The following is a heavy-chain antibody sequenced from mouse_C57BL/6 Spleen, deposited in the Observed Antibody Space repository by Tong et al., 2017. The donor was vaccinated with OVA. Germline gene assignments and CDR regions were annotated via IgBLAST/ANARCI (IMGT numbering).Heavy chain of an antibody. D-gene: IGHD1-1*01. Sequence: EVQLQESGGGLVQPGGSLKLSCAASGFTFSDYGMAWVRQAPRKGPEWVAFISNLAYSIYYADTVTGRFTISRENAKNNLYLEMSRLRSEDTDRDYCARDYYGFDYWGQGNTLTVSS. CDR3: ARDYYGFDY. CDR1: GFTFSDYG. V-gene: IGHV5-15*01. J-gene: IGHJ2*01. CDR2: ISNLAYSI.